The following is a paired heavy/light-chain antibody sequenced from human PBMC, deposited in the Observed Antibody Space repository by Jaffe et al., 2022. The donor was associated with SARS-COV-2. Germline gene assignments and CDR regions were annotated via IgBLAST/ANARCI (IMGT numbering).Heavy chain of an antibody. V-gene: IGHV3-21*06. D-gene: IGHD6-19*01. J-gene: IGHJ4*02. CDR2: ISSSSTYI. CDR3: ARSTGSGWCLGY. Sequence: EVQLVESGGGLVKPGGSLRLSCVGSGFTFSNYNINWVRQAPGKGLEWVSSISSSSTYINYAASVKGRFTISRDNAKNSLYLEMNSLRGEDTAVYYCARSTGSGWCLGYWGQGTPVTVSS. CDR1: GFTFSNYN.
Light chain of an antibody. CDR1: SSDIGGYNS. Sequence: QSALTQPPSASASPGQSVIISCTGTSSDIGGYNSVSWYQQHPGKAPKLIIYEVTKRPSGVPNRFSGSKSGNTASLTVSGLQADDEADYYCTSYAGNDNNYVFGTGTKVTVL. CDR2: EVT. CDR3: TSYAGNDNNYV. V-gene: IGLV2-8*01. J-gene: IGLJ1*01.